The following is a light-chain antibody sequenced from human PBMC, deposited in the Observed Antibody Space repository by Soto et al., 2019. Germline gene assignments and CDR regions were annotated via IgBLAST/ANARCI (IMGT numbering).Light chain of an antibody. Sequence: EIVLTQSPGILSLSPGEGATLSCRASQSVASSYLAWYQQKPGQAPRLIIYGASNRATGTPDRFSGGGSGTDFTLTISRLEPEDFAVYYCQQYGSSSFTFGQGTKLEIK. J-gene: IGKJ2*01. V-gene: IGKV3-20*01. CDR2: GAS. CDR3: QQYGSSSFT. CDR1: QSVASSY.